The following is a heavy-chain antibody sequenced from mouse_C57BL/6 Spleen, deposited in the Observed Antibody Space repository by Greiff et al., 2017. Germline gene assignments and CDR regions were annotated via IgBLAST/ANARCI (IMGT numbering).Heavy chain of an antibody. CDR3: ARTGYDGYLDWYFDV. Sequence: VKLMESGPGLVAPSQSLSITCTVSGFSLTSYAISWVRQPPGKGLEWLGVTWTGGGTNYTSALKSRLSISKDNSKSQVFLKMNSLQTDDTARYYCARTGYDGYLDWYFDVWGTGTTVTVSS. J-gene: IGHJ1*03. V-gene: IGHV2-9-1*01. CDR1: GFSLTSYA. CDR2: TWTGGGT. D-gene: IGHD2-3*01.